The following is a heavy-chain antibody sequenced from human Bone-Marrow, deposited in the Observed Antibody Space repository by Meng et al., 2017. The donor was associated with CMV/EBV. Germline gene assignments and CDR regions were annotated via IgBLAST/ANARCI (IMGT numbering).Heavy chain of an antibody. V-gene: IGHV1-18*01. CDR3: ARGSSSWPNWDFDY. D-gene: IGHD6-13*01. J-gene: IGHJ4*02. Sequence: ASVKVSCKASGYTFSNYGISWVRQAPGQGLECMGWISPDTGNTDYVHKLQGRVTMTTDTSTNTVYMELRSLRSDDTAVYYCARGSSSWPNWDFDYWGQGTLVTVSS. CDR1: GYTFSNYG. CDR2: ISPDTGNT.